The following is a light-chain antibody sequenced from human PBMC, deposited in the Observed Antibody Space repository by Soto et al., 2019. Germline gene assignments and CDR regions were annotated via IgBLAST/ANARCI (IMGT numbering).Light chain of an antibody. CDR2: DAS. CDR3: QQYNNWPMLT. V-gene: IGKV3-11*01. Sequence: EIVLTQSPATLSLSPGERATLSCRASQSISDFLAWYQQKPGQAPRLLIYDASKRATDIPDRFIGSGSGTDFTLTISSLQSEDFAVYYCQQYNNWPMLTFGGGTKVEIK. J-gene: IGKJ4*01. CDR1: QSISDF.